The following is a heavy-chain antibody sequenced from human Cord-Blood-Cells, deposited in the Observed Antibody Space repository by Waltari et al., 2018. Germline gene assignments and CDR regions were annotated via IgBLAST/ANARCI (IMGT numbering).Heavy chain of an antibody. J-gene: IGHJ3*02. V-gene: IGHV6-1*01. CDR1: GDSVSSHSAA. Sequence: QVQLLLPGAGLVKPSQTLSLTCAIPGDSVSSHSAAWNWIRQSPSRGLEWLGRTYYRSKLYNDYAVSVKSRITINPDTSKNQFSLQLNSVTPEDTAVYYCARRNRDRRAFDIWGQGTMVTVSS. D-gene: IGHD2-15*01. CDR3: ARRNRDRRAFDI. CDR2: TYYRSKLYN.